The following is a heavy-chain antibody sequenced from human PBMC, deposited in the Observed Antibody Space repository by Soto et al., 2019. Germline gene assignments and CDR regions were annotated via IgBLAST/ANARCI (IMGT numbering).Heavy chain of an antibody. Sequence: GGSLRLSCAASGFTFSSYGMHWVRQAPGKGLEWVAVIWYDGSNKYYADSVKGRFTISRDNSKNTLYLQMNSLKTEDTAVYYCTTDPWIQLWLRRYYYGMDVWGQGTTVTVSS. CDR1: GFTFSSYG. D-gene: IGHD5-18*01. CDR2: IWYDGSNK. V-gene: IGHV3-33*01. CDR3: TTDPWIQLWLRRYYYGMDV. J-gene: IGHJ6*02.